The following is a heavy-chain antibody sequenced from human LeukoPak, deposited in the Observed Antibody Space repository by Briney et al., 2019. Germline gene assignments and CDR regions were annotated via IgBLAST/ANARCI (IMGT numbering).Heavy chain of an antibody. Sequence: SGGSLRLSCAASGFTFSSYAMSWVRQAPGKGLEWVPAISGSGGSTYYADSVKGRFTISRDNSKNTLYMQMDSLRAEDTAVYYCAKDARRYSSGWSLFDYWGQGTLVTVSS. CDR1: GFTFSSYA. D-gene: IGHD6-19*01. CDR3: AKDARRYSSGWSLFDY. CDR2: ISGSGGST. V-gene: IGHV3-23*01. J-gene: IGHJ4*02.